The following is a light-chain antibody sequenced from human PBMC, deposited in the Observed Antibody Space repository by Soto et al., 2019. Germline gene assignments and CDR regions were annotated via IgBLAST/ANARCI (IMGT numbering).Light chain of an antibody. CDR3: CSYAGSSTSVV. CDR2: EVS. Sequence: QSALTQPASVSGSPGQSITISCTGTSSDVGSYNLVSWYQQHPGKGPKLMIYEVSKRPSGVSNRFSGSKSGNTASLTISGLQAEDEADYYCCSYAGSSTSVVFGGGTKVTVL. J-gene: IGLJ2*01. V-gene: IGLV2-23*02. CDR1: SSDVGSYNL.